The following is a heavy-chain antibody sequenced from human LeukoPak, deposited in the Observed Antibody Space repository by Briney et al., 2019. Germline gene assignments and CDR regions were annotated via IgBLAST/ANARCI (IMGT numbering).Heavy chain of an antibody. CDR2: INPNSGGK. J-gene: IGHJ4*02. V-gene: IGHV1-2*02. Sequence: VASVKVSCKASGYTFTGYYMHWVRQAPGQGLEWMGWINPNSGGKDYAQNFQGRVTMARDTSISTAYMELSSLRSDDTAIYYCARTGDFDYWGQGTLVTVSS. D-gene: IGHD7-27*01. CDR3: ARTGDFDY. CDR1: GYTFTGYY.